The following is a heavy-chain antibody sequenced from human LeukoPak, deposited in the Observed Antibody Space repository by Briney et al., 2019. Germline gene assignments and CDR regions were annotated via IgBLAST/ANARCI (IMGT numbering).Heavy chain of an antibody. CDR1: GYTFTSYA. CDR3: ARDPAAYSSSWYNWFDP. J-gene: IGHJ5*02. V-gene: IGHV1-3*01. D-gene: IGHD6-13*01. CDR2: INAGNGNT. Sequence: ASVKVSCKASGYTFTSYAMHWVRQAPGQRLEWMGWINAGNGNTKYSQMFQGRVTITRDTSASTAYMELSSLRSEDTAVYYCARDPAAYSSSWYNWFDPWGQGTLVTVSS.